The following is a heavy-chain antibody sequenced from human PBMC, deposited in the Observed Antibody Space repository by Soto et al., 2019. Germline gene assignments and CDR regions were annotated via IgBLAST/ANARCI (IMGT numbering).Heavy chain of an antibody. Sequence: GGSLRLSCAASGFTFSSYDMNWVRQAPGKGLEWVSFINSYSSSIYYADSVKGRFTISRDNAKNSLYLQMNSLRAEDTAVYYCARDSYKMSYPRFDPWGQGTLVTVSS. CDR2: INSYSSSI. CDR1: GFTFSSYD. J-gene: IGHJ5*02. V-gene: IGHV3-21*01. CDR3: ARDSYKMSYPRFDP. D-gene: IGHD3-10*01.